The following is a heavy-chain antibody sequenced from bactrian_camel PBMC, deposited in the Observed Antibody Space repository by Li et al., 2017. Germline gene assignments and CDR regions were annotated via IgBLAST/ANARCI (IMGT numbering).Heavy chain of an antibody. Sequence: QVQLVESGGGSVQAGGSLRLSCTASGLTFDEADMGWYRQAPGNGCELVSTIDSDSSTYYPDSVKGRFALSADNAETTLYLQMNSLKPEDTAMYYCSAGVGNWGASPLGEAEYYYWGQGTQVTVS. CDR1: GLTFDEAD. V-gene: IGHV3S55*01. J-gene: IGHJ4*01. D-gene: IGHD7*01. CDR3: SAGVGNWGASPLGEAEYYY. CDR2: IDSDSST.